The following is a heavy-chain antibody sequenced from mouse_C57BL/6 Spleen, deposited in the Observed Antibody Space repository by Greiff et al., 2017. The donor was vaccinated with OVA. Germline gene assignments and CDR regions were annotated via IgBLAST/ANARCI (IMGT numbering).Heavy chain of an antibody. CDR1: GYTFTDYN. J-gene: IGHJ3*01. CDR3: ARRRLWNGYVVGFAY. CDR2: INPNNGGT. D-gene: IGHD2-2*01. V-gene: IGHV1-18*01. Sequence: EVQLQQSGPELVKPGASVKIPCKATGYTFTDYNMDWVKKSNGKSLEWIGDINPNNGGTIYTQKFKRKVTLIVDKSSSTAYMELRSLTSEDTAVYYCARRRLWNGYVVGFAYWGQGTLVTVSA.